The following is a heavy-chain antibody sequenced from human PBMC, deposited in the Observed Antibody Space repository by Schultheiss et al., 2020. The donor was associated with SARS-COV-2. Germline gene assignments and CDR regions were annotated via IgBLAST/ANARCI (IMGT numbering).Heavy chain of an antibody. CDR1: GDSISHYH. J-gene: IGHJ6*02. Sequence: SETLSLTCSVSGDSISHYHWSWIRQPPGKGLEWIGYISYSGSTYYNPSLKSRVTISVDTSKNQFSLKLSSVTAADTAVYYCARTVWSGYTHYYGMDVWGQGTTVTVSS. D-gene: IGHD3-3*01. CDR2: ISYSGST. CDR3: ARTVWSGYTHYYGMDV. V-gene: IGHV4-59*08.